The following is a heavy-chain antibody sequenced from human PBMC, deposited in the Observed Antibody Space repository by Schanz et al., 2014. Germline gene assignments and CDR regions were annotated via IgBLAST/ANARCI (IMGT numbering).Heavy chain of an antibody. V-gene: IGHV1-18*04. J-gene: IGHJ4*02. CDR1: GYIFTSYS. CDR3: ARDRDQWDGNYLDY. D-gene: IGHD1-26*01. Sequence: QVHLVQSGAEVKKPGASVKVSCKASGYIFTSYSMHWVRQAPGQGLEWMGWIGGSDGNTNFAQKVQGRVTMTTDTSTSTVYMELRSLTSDDSAVYYCARDRDQWDGNYLDYWGQGTLVTVSS. CDR2: IGGSDGNT.